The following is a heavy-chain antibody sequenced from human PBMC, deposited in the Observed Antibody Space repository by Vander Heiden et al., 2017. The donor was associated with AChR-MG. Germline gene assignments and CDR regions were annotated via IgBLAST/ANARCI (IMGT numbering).Heavy chain of an antibody. J-gene: IGHJ6*02. V-gene: IGHV3-30*18. CDR3: AKALYCSSTSCYGMDV. CDR2: ISYDGSNK. D-gene: IGHD2-2*01. CDR1: GFTFSSDG. Sequence: QVQLVESGGGVVQPGRSLRLSCAASGFTFSSDGMHWVRQAPGKGLEWVAVISYDGSNKYYADSVKGRFTISRDNSKNTLYLQMNSLRAEDTAVYYCAKALYCSSTSCYGMDVWGQGTTVTVFS.